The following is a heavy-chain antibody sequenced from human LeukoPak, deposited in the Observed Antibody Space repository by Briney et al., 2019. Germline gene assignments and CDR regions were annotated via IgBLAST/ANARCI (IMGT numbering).Heavy chain of an antibody. CDR3: ARGTPNYYDSSGYDY. V-gene: IGHV1-18*01. J-gene: IGHJ4*02. Sequence: ASVKVSCKASGYTFTSYGISWVRQAPGQGLEWMGWISAYNGNTNYAQKLQGRVTMTTDTSTSTAYMELRSLRSDDTAVYYCARGTPNYYDSSGYDYWGQGTLVTVSS. D-gene: IGHD3-22*01. CDR1: GYTFTSYG. CDR2: ISAYNGNT.